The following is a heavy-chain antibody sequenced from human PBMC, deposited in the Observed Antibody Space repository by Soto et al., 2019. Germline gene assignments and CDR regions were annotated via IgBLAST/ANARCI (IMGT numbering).Heavy chain of an antibody. CDR1: GGFVTSGSYY. D-gene: IGHD1-1*01. J-gene: IGHJ3*02. Sequence: QVQLQQWGAGLLKPSETLSLTCAVYGGFVTSGSYYWSWIRQPPGKELEWIGEMSHSGGTHFNPSLKSRVTISVDTSKNRFTLKMSSVTAADTALYYCARVERGTATTVVDAFDIWGPGTMVTVSS. CDR3: ARVERGTATTVVDAFDI. V-gene: IGHV4-34*01. CDR2: MSHSGGT.